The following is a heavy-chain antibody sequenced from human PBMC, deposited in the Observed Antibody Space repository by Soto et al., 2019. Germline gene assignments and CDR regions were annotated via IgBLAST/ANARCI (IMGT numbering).Heavy chain of an antibody. CDR2: TYYSGST. Sequence: SETLSLTCTVSGGSVSSGSYYWSWIRQPPGKGLEWIGYTYYSGSTNYNPSLKSRVTISVDTSKNQFSLKLSSVTAADTAVYYCARDQRQLLLWEHYYYGMDVWGQGTTVTVSS. CDR3: ARDQRQLLLWEHYYYGMDV. D-gene: IGHD2-15*01. J-gene: IGHJ6*02. V-gene: IGHV4-61*01. CDR1: GGSVSSGSYY.